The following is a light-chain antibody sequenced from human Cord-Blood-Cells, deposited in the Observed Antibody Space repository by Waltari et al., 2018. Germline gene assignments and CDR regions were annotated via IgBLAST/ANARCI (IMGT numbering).Light chain of an antibody. CDR2: QDS. Sequence: SYELTPPPSVSVSPGQTASITCSGDTLGDKYACWYQQKPGQYPVLVIYQDSKRPSGIPERFSGSNSGNTATLTISGTQAMDEADYYCQAWDSSVVFGGGTKLTVL. CDR1: TLGDKY. CDR3: QAWDSSVV. V-gene: IGLV3-1*01. J-gene: IGLJ2*01.